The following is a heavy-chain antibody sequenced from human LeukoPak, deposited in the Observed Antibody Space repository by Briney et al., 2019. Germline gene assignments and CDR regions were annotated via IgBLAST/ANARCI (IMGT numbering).Heavy chain of an antibody. V-gene: IGHV4-39*02. Sequence: SETLSLTCSVSGGSISSSSSYWGWIRQPPGKGLEWIGSIYYSGSSFDNPALKSRVTIFVDTSKNQFSLKLSSVTAADTAVYYCARDSAVSGAFDIWGQGTMVTVSS. CDR1: GGSISSSSSY. CDR3: ARDSAVSGAFDI. CDR2: IYYSGSS. J-gene: IGHJ3*02. D-gene: IGHD1-14*01.